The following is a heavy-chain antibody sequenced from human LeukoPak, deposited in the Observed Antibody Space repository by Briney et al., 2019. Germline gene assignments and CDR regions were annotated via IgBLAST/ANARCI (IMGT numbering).Heavy chain of an antibody. CDR2: ISWNSGSK. CDR3: AKDNIRIVVAGTIDY. J-gene: IGHJ4*02. Sequence: GGSLRLSCAASGFTFDEYAMHWVRQAPGKGLEWVSGISWNSGSKGYAGSVKGRFTISRDNAKNSLYLQMNSLRSEDTALYYCAKDNIRIVVAGTIDYWGQGTLATVSS. CDR1: GFTFDEYA. V-gene: IGHV3-9*01. D-gene: IGHD6-19*01.